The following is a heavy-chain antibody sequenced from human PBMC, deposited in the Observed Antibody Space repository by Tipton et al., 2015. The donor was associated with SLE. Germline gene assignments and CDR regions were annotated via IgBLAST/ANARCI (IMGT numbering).Heavy chain of an antibody. D-gene: IGHD1-1*01. Sequence: QVQLVQSGAEVKKPGASVKVSCKASGYTFTGYYMHWVRQAPGQGLEWMGIINPSGGSTSYAQKFQGRVTMTRGTSTSTVYMELSSLRSEDTAVYYCAGGGLERQGENYFDYWGQGTLVTVSS. CDR2: INPSGGST. J-gene: IGHJ4*02. CDR1: GYTFTGYY. CDR3: AGGGLERQGENYFDY. V-gene: IGHV1-46*01.